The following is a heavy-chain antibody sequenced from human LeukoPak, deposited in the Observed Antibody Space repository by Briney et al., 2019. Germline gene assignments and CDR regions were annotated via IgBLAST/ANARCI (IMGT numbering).Heavy chain of an antibody. CDR1: GGSISRYY. D-gene: IGHD3-10*01. V-gene: IGHV4-59*08. CDR2: IYYSGST. CDR3: TRASGNRGSGAYYYYGMDV. J-gene: IGHJ6*02. Sequence: SETLSLICTVSGGSISRYYWSWIRQPPGKGLEWIGYIYYSGSTNYNPSLKSRVTISVDTSKNQFSLKLSSVTAADTAVYYCTRASGNRGSGAYYYYGMDVWGQGTTVTVSS.